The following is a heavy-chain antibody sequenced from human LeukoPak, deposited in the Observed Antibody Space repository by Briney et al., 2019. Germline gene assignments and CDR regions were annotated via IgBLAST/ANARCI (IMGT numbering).Heavy chain of an antibody. Sequence: GGSLRLSCAASGFAVSKDYMRWVRQAPGKGLGWVAIMYSCCNPYYADSGEGRFTISRASSKNPLHIQINSLRVEDTAVYHCARPYYYDSSGYWDLLKPDYWGQGNLVTVSS. CDR1: GFAVSKDY. D-gene: IGHD3-22*01. CDR3: ARPYYYDSSGYWDLLKPDY. J-gene: IGHJ4*02. V-gene: IGHV3-66*02. CDR2: MYSCCNP.